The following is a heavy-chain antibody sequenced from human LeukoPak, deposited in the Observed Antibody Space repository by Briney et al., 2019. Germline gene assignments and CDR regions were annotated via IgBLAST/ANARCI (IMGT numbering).Heavy chain of an antibody. D-gene: IGHD6-13*01. CDR3: ARDISASGIFFDS. CDR1: GFTFSTFW. Sequence: GGSLRLSCAASGFTFSTFWMGWVRQVPGKGLEWVANINQGGSAQYYVDSVKGRFTISRDNAENALYLQMNSLRADDTAVYFCARDISASGIFFDSWGQGTLVTVSS. J-gene: IGHJ4*02. CDR2: INQGGSAQ. V-gene: IGHV3-7*01.